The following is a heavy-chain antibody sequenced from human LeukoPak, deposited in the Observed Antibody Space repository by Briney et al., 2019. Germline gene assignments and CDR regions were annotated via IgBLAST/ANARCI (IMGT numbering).Heavy chain of an antibody. D-gene: IGHD2-2*01. CDR1: GFTFSSYW. J-gene: IGHJ6*02. Sequence: PGVSLRLSCAASGFTFSSYWMSWVRQAPGKGLEWVANIKQDGNEKYYVDSVKGRFTISRDNAKNSLYLQMISLRAEDTAVYYCARACSSTSCYGYYYYYGMDVWGQGTAVTVSS. V-gene: IGHV3-7*01. CDR3: ARACSSTSCYGYYYYYGMDV. CDR2: IKQDGNEK.